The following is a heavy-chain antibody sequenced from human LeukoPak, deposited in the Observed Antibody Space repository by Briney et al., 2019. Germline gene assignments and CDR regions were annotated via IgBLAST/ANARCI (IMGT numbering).Heavy chain of an antibody. CDR2: ISGYNGNT. CDR1: GYTFTSNY. D-gene: IGHD3-16*01. Sequence: ASVKVSCKAFGYTFTSNYMHWVRQAPGQGLEWMGWISGYNGNTNYAQKLQARVTMTTDTSTSTAYMELRSLRSDDTAVYYCARADHRLGEGFDYWGQGTLVTVSS. J-gene: IGHJ4*02. CDR3: ARADHRLGEGFDY. V-gene: IGHV1-18*04.